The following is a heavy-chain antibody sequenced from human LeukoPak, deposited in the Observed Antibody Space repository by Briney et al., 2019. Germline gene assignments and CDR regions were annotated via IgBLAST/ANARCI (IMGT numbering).Heavy chain of an antibody. V-gene: IGHV3-48*01. Sequence: GGSLRLSCAASGFTFSSYAMNWVRQAPGEGLEWVSFISSSSSTIYYADSVKGRFTISRDNAQNSLYLQMNSLRAEDTAMYYCASLTTVTTKTFDYWGQGTLVTVSS. CDR2: ISSSSSTI. CDR1: GFTFSSYA. J-gene: IGHJ4*02. CDR3: ASLTTVTTKTFDY. D-gene: IGHD4-17*01.